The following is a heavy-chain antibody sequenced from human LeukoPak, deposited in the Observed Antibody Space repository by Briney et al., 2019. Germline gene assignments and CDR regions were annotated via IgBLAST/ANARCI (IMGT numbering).Heavy chain of an antibody. J-gene: IGHJ5*02. CDR2: INHSGST. D-gene: IGHD2-15*01. CDR3: ARDVVVVAANFDWFDP. CDR1: GGSFSGYY. V-gene: IGHV4-34*01. Sequence: SETLSLTCAVYGGSFSGYYWSWIRQPPGKGLEWIGEINHSGSTNYNPSLKSRVTISVDTSKNQFSLKLSSVAAADTAVYYCARDVVVVAANFDWFDPWGQGTLVTVSS.